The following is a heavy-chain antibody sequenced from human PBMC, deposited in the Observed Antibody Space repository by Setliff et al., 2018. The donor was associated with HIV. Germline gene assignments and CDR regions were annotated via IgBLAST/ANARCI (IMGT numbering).Heavy chain of an antibody. CDR1: GYIFTSYD. J-gene: IGHJ6*03. CDR2: MDPNNGHT. V-gene: IGHV1-8*03. Sequence: VASVKVSCKASGYIFTSYDVNWVRQAPGQGLEWMGWMDPNNGHTTHAQNFQGRVTITRDTSVGTAYMELSSLRSEDTAVYYCARALRGFHGSGTQFYYYLDVWGKGTTVTVSS. D-gene: IGHD3-10*01. CDR3: ARALRGFHGSGTQFYYYLDV.